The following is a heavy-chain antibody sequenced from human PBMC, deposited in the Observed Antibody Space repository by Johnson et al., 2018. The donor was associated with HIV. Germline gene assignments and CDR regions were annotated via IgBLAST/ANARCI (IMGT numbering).Heavy chain of an antibody. D-gene: IGHD1-26*01. Sequence: QVQLVESGGGLVKPGGSLRLSCAASGFTFSDYYMSWIRQAPGKGLEWVSHISSRSGPISYSDSVKGRFTISRDNAKNSLYLQMNSLRAEDTAVYYCVRDGSDVVGAPLQAFDIWGQGTMVTVSS. CDR1: GFTFSDYY. CDR3: VRDGSDVVGAPLQAFDI. J-gene: IGHJ3*02. V-gene: IGHV3-11*04. CDR2: ISSRSGPI.